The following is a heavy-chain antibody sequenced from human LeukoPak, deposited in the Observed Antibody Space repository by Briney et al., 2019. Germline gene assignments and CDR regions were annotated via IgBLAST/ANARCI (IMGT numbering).Heavy chain of an antibody. Sequence: PGGSLRLSCAASGFTFSSYAMSWVRQAPGKGLEWVPSISGSGGSTYYADSVKGRFTISRDNSKNTLYLQMNSLRDEDTAVYYCAKSSYYDASGYYREYYFDYWGQGTLVTVSS. CDR3: AKSSYYDASGYYREYYFDY. J-gene: IGHJ4*02. CDR1: GFTFSSYA. V-gene: IGHV3-23*01. CDR2: ISGSGGST. D-gene: IGHD3-22*01.